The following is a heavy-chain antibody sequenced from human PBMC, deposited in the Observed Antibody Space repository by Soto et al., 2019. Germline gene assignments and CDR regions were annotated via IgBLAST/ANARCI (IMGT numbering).Heavy chain of an antibody. J-gene: IGHJ4*02. CDR1: GVSISSGGYY. CDR3: AREYYYDSSGFDY. D-gene: IGHD3-22*01. CDR2: IYYSGST. Sequence: QVQLQESGPGLVKPSQTLSLTCTVSGVSISSGGYYWTWIRQHPQKGLGWIGHIYYSGSTYYNPPLKSRITISVDTSKNQFSLKLSSVTAADTAVYYCAREYYYDSSGFDYWGQGTLVTVSS. V-gene: IGHV4-31*03.